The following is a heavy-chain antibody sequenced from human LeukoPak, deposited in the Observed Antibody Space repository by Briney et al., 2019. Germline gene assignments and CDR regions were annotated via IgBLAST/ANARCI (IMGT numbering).Heavy chain of an antibody. CDR2: IIAIFGTA. Sequence: SVTVSCKASGGTFSSYAISWVRQAPGQGLEWMGGIIAIFGTANYAQKFQGRVTITTDESTSTAYMELSSLRSEDTAVYYCASAAVSSIAARLDYWGQGTLDTVSS. D-gene: IGHD6-6*01. V-gene: IGHV1-69*05. J-gene: IGHJ4*02. CDR3: ASAAVSSIAARLDY. CDR1: GGTFSSYA.